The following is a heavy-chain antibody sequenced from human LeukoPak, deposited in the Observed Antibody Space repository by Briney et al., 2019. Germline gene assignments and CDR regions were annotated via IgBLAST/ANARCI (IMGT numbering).Heavy chain of an antibody. D-gene: IGHD3-3*01. CDR1: GFTFSRYW. V-gene: IGHV3-7*05. J-gene: IGHJ4*02. CDR3: ARDDFWSGHYYFDY. Sequence: GGSLRLSCEASGFTFSRYWMTWVRQAPGKGLGWVANIKQDGSEKYDVDSVKGRFIISRDNAKNSLYLQMNSLRAEDTAVYYCARDDFWSGHYYFDYWGQGTLVTVSS. CDR2: IKQDGSEK.